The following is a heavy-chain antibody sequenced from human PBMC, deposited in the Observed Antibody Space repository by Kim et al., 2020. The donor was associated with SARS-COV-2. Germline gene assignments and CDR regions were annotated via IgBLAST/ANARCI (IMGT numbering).Heavy chain of an antibody. D-gene: IGHD6-6*01. V-gene: IGHV4-31*02. Sequence: PSLQVRSTFSVDPSKNQFSLKLSSVTAADTAVYYCARLSSNLYYYYIDVWGNGTTVTVSS. J-gene: IGHJ6*03. CDR3: ARLSSNLYYYYIDV.